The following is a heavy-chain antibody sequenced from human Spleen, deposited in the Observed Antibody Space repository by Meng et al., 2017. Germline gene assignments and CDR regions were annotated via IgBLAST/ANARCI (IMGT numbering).Heavy chain of an antibody. CDR2: ISAYNGNT. J-gene: IGHJ4*02. V-gene: IGHV1-18*01. CDR3: ARGNVLLWFGEPTGGYFDY. D-gene: IGHD3-10*01. Sequence: ASVKVSCKASGYTFTSYGISWVRQAPGQGLEWMGWISAYNGNTNYAQKLQGRVTMTTDTSTSTAYMELRSLRSDDTAVYYCARGNVLLWFGEPTGGYFDYWGQGTLVTVSS. CDR1: GYTFTSYG.